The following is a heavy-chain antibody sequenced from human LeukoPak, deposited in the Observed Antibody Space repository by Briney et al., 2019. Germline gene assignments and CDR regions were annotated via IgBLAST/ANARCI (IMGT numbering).Heavy chain of an antibody. J-gene: IGHJ2*01. V-gene: IGHV3-23*01. CDR1: GFTFSSYD. CDR3: ARARNYGYLDF. D-gene: IGHD2/OR15-2a*01. CDR2: SGGDGGST. Sequence: GGSLRLSCAASGFTFSSYDMSWVRQAPGKGLEWVSASGGDGGSTYADSVKGRFTISRDNSKNTLYLQMNSLRAEDTATYYCARARNYGYLDFWGRGNLVTVSS.